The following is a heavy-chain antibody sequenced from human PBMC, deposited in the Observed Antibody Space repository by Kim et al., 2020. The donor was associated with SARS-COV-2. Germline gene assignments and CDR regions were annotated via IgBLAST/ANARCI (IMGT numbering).Heavy chain of an antibody. J-gene: IGHJ1*01. Sequence: GGSLRLSCAASGFTFSHDWMTWVRQAPGKGLEWVANINQDGSESYYVDSVKGRFTISRDNAKNSLYLQMNSLRVEDTAVYYCARYVFGDHHWGQGTLV. CDR3: ARYVFGDHH. CDR1: GFTFSHDW. CDR2: INQDGSES. V-gene: IGHV3-7*01. D-gene: IGHD3-10*02.